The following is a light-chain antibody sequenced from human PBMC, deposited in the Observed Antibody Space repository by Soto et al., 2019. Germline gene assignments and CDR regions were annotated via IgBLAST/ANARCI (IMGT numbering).Light chain of an antibody. Sequence: QSVLTQPTSASETPGQRVTISCSGSSSNIGSNTVNWYQQLPGTAPKLLIYSNNQRPSGVPDRFSGSKSGTSASLAISGLQSEDEADYYCAAWDDSLNGWVFGGGTKLTVL. CDR3: AAWDDSLNGWV. CDR1: SSNIGSNT. J-gene: IGLJ3*02. CDR2: SNN. V-gene: IGLV1-44*01.